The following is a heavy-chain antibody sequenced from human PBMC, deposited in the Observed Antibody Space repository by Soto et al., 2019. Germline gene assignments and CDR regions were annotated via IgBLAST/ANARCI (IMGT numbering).Heavy chain of an antibody. CDR3: ARTSVNCGPRGLIDY. J-gene: IGHJ4*02. Sequence: QITLKESGPTLVKPTQTLTLTCTFSGFSLSTSGVGVGWIRQPPGKALEWLAFTYWDEDKRYSPSLKSRLTITKDTSKNQLVLTMTNIDPVDTATYYWARTSVNCGPRGLIDYWGPGTLVPVSS. CDR2: TYWDEDK. CDR1: GFSLSTSGVG. V-gene: IGHV2-5*02. D-gene: IGHD2-21*01.